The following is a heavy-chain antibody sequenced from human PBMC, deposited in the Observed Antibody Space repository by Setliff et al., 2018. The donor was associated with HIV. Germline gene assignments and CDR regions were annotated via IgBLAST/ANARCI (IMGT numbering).Heavy chain of an antibody. CDR1: GYSFTSYW. CDR3: ARRSTAVAGTPYYYYMDV. V-gene: IGHV5-10-1*01. J-gene: IGHJ6*03. D-gene: IGHD6-19*01. CDR2: IDPSDSYT. Sequence: GESLKISCKGSGYSFTSYWISWVRQMPGKGLEWMGRIDPSDSYTNYSPSFQGHVTISADKSISTAYLQWSSLKASDTAMYYCARRSTAVAGTPYYYYMDVRGKGTTVTVSS.